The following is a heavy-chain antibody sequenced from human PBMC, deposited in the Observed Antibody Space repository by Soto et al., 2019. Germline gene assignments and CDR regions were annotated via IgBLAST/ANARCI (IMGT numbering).Heavy chain of an antibody. CDR3: ARDHGDSSGYYYFDY. CDR1: GGTFSSYA. V-gene: IGHV1-69*06. CDR2: IIPIFGTA. J-gene: IGHJ4*02. Sequence: SVKISCKASGGTFSSYAISWVRQAPGQGLEWMGGIIPIFGTANSAQKFQGRVTITADKSTSTAYMELSSLRSEDTAVYYCARDHGDSSGYYYFDYWGQGTLVTVSS. D-gene: IGHD3-22*01.